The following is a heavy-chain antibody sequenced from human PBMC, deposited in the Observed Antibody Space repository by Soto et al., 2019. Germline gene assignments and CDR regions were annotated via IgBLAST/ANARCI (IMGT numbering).Heavy chain of an antibody. Sequence: SETLSLTCAVYGGSFSGYDWSWIRQPPGKGLEWIGEINHSGSTNYNPSLKSRVTISVDTSKNQFSLKLSSVTAADTAVYYCARGRKDFSSTSCNLAGYYYCYYMDVWGKGTTVTVSS. CDR2: INHSGST. J-gene: IGHJ6*03. D-gene: IGHD2-2*01. CDR3: ARGRKDFSSTSCNLAGYYYCYYMDV. CDR1: GGSFSGYD. V-gene: IGHV4-34*01.